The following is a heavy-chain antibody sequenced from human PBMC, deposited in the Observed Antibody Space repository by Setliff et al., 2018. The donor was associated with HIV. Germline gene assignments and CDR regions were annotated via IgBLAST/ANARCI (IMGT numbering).Heavy chain of an antibody. V-gene: IGHV1-2*06. CDR1: GYTFTDYF. D-gene: IGHD3-22*01. CDR2: INPNSGGT. Sequence: ASVKVSCKSSGYTFTDYFMHWVRQAPGQGLEWMGRINPNSGGTNYAQKSQGRVTMTRDTSISTAYMELSRLRSDDTAVYYCASPHYYDSSGLADAFDIWGQGILVTVSS. CDR3: ASPHYYDSSGLADAFDI. J-gene: IGHJ3*02.